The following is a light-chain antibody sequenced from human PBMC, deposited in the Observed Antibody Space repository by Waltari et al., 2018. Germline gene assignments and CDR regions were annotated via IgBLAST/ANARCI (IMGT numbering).Light chain of an antibody. Sequence: DIQMTQSPSSLSASVGDRVTITCRASQSISSYLNWYQEKPGKAPKLLIYSSSSLRSGVPSRFSGSGSGTDFTLNISSLQPEDFATYYCQQSYITPWTFGQGTKVEFK. CDR3: QQSYITPWT. CDR2: SSS. CDR1: QSISSY. V-gene: IGKV1-39*01. J-gene: IGKJ1*01.